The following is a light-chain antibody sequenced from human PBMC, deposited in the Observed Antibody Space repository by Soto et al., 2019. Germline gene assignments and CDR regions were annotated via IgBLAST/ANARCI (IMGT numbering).Light chain of an antibody. Sequence: QSVLTQPPSASGTPGQRVTISCSGSSSNFGSNPVNWYQQLPGTAPKLLIYSHNQRPSGVPDRISGSKSGTSASLAISWLQSEDEADYYCAAWDDSLNGVVFGGGTKLTVL. CDR1: SSNFGSNP. CDR3: AAWDDSLNGVV. CDR2: SHN. J-gene: IGLJ2*01. V-gene: IGLV1-44*01.